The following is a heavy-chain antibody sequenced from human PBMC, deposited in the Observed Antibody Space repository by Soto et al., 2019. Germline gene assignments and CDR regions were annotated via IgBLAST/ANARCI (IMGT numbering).Heavy chain of an antibody. CDR1: GYDFTTYG. CDR3: ARGRYGDY. D-gene: IGHD1-1*01. Sequence: QAHLVQSGAEVKKSGASVKVSCKGSGYDFTTYGITWVRQAPGQGLEWMAWISAHNGNTDYAQKFQGRVTVTRDTSTNTAYMELWSLRSVDTAVYYCARGRYGDYWGQGALVTVSS. CDR2: ISAHNGNT. V-gene: IGHV1-18*01. J-gene: IGHJ4*02.